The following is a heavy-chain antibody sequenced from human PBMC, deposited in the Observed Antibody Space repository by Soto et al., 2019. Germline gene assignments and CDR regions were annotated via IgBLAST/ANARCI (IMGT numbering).Heavy chain of an antibody. Sequence: QVQLQESGPGLVKPSQTLSLTCSVSGGSISTGVWYWSWVREHPGKGLEWIGDIYYRGTTSYNPCLGSRVTISRDTSKNQVSLKVNFVTAADTAVYYCARVSAGGTRWFDSWGQGIRVTVSS. CDR2: IYYRGTT. D-gene: IGHD6-13*01. CDR1: GGSISTGVWY. V-gene: IGHV4-31*03. J-gene: IGHJ5*01. CDR3: ARVSAGGTRWFDS.